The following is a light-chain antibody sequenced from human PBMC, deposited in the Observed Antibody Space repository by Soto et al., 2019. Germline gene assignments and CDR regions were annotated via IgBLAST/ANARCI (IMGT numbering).Light chain of an antibody. J-gene: IGKJ1*01. CDR3: QQTYSNSVT. CDR1: QNIDKY. CDR2: SAS. V-gene: IGKV1-39*01. Sequence: DIRMTQSAASLSASVGDRVTVTCRASQNIDKYLHWYQQKPGKAPNLLIFSASILQSGVPSRFICSGSGTEFTLTISGLQPEDFATYYCQQTYSNSVTFGQGTKVDIK.